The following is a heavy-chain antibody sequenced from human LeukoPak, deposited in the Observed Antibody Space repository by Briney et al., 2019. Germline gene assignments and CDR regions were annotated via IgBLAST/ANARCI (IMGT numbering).Heavy chain of an antibody. Sequence: GASVKVSCKASGYSFTTYDINWVRQATGQGLEWMGWMNPNSGNTGYAQKFQGRVTITSDTSASTAYMELSSLSSEDTAVYYCTRDAVVGTGIAFDVWGQGTLVTVSS. D-gene: IGHD1-26*01. CDR3: TRDAVVGTGIAFDV. J-gene: IGHJ3*01. V-gene: IGHV1-8*01. CDR1: GYSFTTYD. CDR2: MNPNSGNT.